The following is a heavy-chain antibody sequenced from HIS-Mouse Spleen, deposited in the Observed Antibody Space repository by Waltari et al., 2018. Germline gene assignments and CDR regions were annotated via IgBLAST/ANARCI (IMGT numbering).Heavy chain of an antibody. CDR1: GGSFSGYY. J-gene: IGHJ4*02. CDR3: ARIDYSNYFDY. CDR2: INHSGSH. Sequence: QVQLQQWGAGLLKPSETLSLTCAVYGGSFSGYYWSWNRQPQGKGLEWIGEINHSGSHNYNPSLKSRVTISVDTSKNQFSLKLSSVTAADTAVYYCARIDYSNYFDYWGQGTLVTVSS. V-gene: IGHV4-34*01. D-gene: IGHD4-4*01.